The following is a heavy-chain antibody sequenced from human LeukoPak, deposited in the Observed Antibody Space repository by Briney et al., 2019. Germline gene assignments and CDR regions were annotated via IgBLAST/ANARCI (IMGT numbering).Heavy chain of an antibody. Sequence: GGSLRLSCAASELHAMTWVRQGPGKGLEWGSAISRSGGSTYYADSVKGRFTISRDKSNNTLFLQMNSLRGEDTAVYYCAKLGGKTANGDEYYGMDVWGQGTTVTVSS. J-gene: IGHJ6*02. CDR3: AKLGGKTANGDEYYGMDV. CDR2: ISRSGGST. V-gene: IGHV3-23*01. CDR1: ELHA. D-gene: IGHD3-10*01.